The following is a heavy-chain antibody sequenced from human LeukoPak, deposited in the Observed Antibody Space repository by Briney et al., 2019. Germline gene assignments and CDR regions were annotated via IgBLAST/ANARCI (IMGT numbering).Heavy chain of an antibody. CDR3: ARAVTTYLDY. CDR2: ISSSSSYI. J-gene: IGHJ4*02. V-gene: IGHV3-21*01. D-gene: IGHD4-17*01. CDR1: GFTFSSYS. Sequence: GGSLRLSCAASGFTFSSYSMNWVRQAPGKGLEWVSFISSSSSYIYYADSVKGRFTISRDNAKNSLYLQMNSLRAEDTAVYYCARAVTTYLDYWGQGTLVTVSS.